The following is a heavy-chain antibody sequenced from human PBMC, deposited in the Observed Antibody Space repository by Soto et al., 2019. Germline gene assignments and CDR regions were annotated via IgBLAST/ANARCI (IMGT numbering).Heavy chain of an antibody. CDR2: TYYNGNA. D-gene: IGHD3-22*01. CDR3: ARHFVAVVIKGWGY. Sequence: SETLSLTCTVSGGSIDRSNYYWDWIRQPPGKGLEWIGTTYYNGNAYYNPSLKSRVTMSVDTSKNQFSLKLISVTAADTAVYYCARHFVAVVIKGWGYSGQVTLLTVS. V-gene: IGHV4-39*01. J-gene: IGHJ4*02. CDR1: GGSIDRSNYY.